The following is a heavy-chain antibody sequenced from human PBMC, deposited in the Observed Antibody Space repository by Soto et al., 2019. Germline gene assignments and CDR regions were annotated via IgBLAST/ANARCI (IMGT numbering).Heavy chain of an antibody. D-gene: IGHD3-10*01. J-gene: IGHJ4*02. V-gene: IGHV4-39*01. Sequence: QLQLQESGPGLVKPSETLSLTCTVSGGSITGTYYYWGWIRQSPGKGLEYIGSTHYHGRTYYNPSPQGRVTVSVDTPKSQFSLRLVSVTAADPAVYFYARHGEGSYYPIDYWGQGTLVTVSS. CDR3: ARHGEGSYYPIDY. CDR1: GGSITGTYYY. CDR2: THYHGRT.